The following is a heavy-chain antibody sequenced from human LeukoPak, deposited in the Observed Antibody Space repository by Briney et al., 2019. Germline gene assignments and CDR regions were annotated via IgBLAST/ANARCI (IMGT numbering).Heavy chain of an antibody. CDR3: AKVQGSIVVVVAATLYYFDY. D-gene: IGHD2-15*01. Sequence: PGGSLRLSRAASGFTFSSYAMSWVRQAPGKGLEWVSAISGSGGSTYYADSVKGRFTISRDNSKNTLYLQMNSLRAEDTAVYYCAKVQGSIVVVVAATLYYFDYWGQGTLVTVSS. CDR1: GFTFSSYA. J-gene: IGHJ4*02. CDR2: ISGSGGST. V-gene: IGHV3-23*01.